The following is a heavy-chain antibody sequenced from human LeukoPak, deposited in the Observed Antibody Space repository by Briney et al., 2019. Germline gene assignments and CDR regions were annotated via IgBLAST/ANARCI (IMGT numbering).Heavy chain of an antibody. CDR2: ISGSDGST. D-gene: IGHD2-15*01. CDR3: ARCSAGSCYVPIDY. V-gene: IGHV3-23*01. J-gene: IGHJ4*02. CDR1: GFTFSSFG. Sequence: GGSLRLSCAASGFTFSSFGMSWVRQAPGKRLEWVSSISGSDGSTYYADSVKGRFTISRDNSKNTLNLEMNSLRVEDTALYYCARCSAGSCYVPIDYWGQGTLVTVSS.